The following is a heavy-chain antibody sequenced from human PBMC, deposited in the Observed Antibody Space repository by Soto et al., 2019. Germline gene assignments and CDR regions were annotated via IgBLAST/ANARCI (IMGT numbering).Heavy chain of an antibody. CDR1: GFTFSSHA. CDR3: AKGRGDYGGGFDY. D-gene: IGHD4-17*01. J-gene: IGHJ4*02. V-gene: IGHV3-23*01. CDR2: ISGSGGST. Sequence: GGSLRLSCAASGFTFSSHAMSWVRQAPGKGLEWVSAISGSGGSTYYADSVKGRFTISRDNSKNTLYLQMNSLRAEDTAVYYCAKGRGDYGGGFDYWGQGTLVTVSS.